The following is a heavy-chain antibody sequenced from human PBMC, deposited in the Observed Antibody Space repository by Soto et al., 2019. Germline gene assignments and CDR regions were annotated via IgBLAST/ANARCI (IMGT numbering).Heavy chain of an antibody. V-gene: IGHV4-59*01. D-gene: IGHD3-10*01. CDR1: GDSISTFY. CDR2: IYYTGST. Sequence: SETLSLTCTVSGDSISTFYWSWIRQPPGKGLEWIGYIYYTGSTNYNPSLKSRVTMSVDTSKKQFSLKLTSVTAADTAVYYCARQRGNYFDYWGQGSLVTVSS. J-gene: IGHJ4*02. CDR3: ARQRGNYFDY.